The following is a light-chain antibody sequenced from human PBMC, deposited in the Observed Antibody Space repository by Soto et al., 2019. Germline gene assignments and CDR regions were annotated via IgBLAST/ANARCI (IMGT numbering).Light chain of an antibody. Sequence: DIQMPQSPSSLSASVGDRVTITFRASQSISSYVNWYQQKPGKAPNLLIYDASRLQSGVPSRFSGSGSGTEFTLTISSLQPDDFATYYCQQYYSYSPWTFGQGTKVDIK. CDR2: DAS. J-gene: IGKJ1*01. CDR1: QSISSY. CDR3: QQYYSYSPWT. V-gene: IGKV1-5*01.